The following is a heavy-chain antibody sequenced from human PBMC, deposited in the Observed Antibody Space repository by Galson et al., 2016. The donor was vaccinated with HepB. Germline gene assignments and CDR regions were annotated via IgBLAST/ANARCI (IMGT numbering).Heavy chain of an antibody. CDR1: GYTFTNYY. CDR2: INPTGSST. Sequence: SVKVSCKASGYTFTNYYMHWVRQAPRQGLQWMGIINPTGSSTSYAQKFQGRVTLTRDTSTSTVYMELSSLRSEDTAVYYCARSPQWLEHFDYWGPGTLVTVSS. D-gene: IGHD6-19*01. J-gene: IGHJ4*02. CDR3: ARSPQWLEHFDY. V-gene: IGHV1-46*01.